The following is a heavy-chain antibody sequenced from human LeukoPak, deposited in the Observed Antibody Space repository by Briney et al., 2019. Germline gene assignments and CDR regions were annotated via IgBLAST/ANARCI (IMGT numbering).Heavy chain of an antibody. CDR3: ALQPARRLSWFDP. D-gene: IGHD2-2*01. CDR2: INHSGST. J-gene: IGHJ5*02. Sequence: SETLSLTCAVSGESFSGYYWTWIRQPPGEGLQWIGEINHSGSTYYNPSLKSRVTISVDTSRDQFSLKLSSVTAADTAVYYCALQPARRLSWFDPWGQGTLVTVSS. V-gene: IGHV4-34*01. CDR1: GESFSGYY.